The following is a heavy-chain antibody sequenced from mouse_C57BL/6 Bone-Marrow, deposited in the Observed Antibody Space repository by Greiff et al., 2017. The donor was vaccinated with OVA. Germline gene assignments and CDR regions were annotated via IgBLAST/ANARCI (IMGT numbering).Heavy chain of an antibody. D-gene: IGHD2-4*01. CDR2: IYPYNGVS. CDR1: GYSFTGYY. J-gene: IGHJ1*03. V-gene: IGHV1-31*01. CDR3: AIEGYDYFWYFDV. Sequence: VQLQQSGPELVKPGASVKISCKASGYSFTGYYMHWVKQSHGNILDWIGYIYPYNGVSSYNQKFKGKATLTVDKSSSTAYMELRSLTSEASADYYCAIEGYDYFWYFDVWGTGTTVTVSS.